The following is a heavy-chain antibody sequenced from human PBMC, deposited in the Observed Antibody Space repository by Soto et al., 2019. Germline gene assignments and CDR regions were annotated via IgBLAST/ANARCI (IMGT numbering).Heavy chain of an antibody. CDR2: VSSSSFHT. V-gene: IGHV3-11*06. CDR3: ARGVTDPPFDY. J-gene: IGHJ4*02. Sequence: PWGSLLLSCACSVFTFRNYWMTWVRQAPGKGLEWISYVSSSSFHTNYADSVKGRFTISIDNAKNPLYLQMNSLKAEDTAIYYCARGVTDPPFDYWGQGTMVTVSS. CDR1: VFTFRNYW. D-gene: IGHD2-21*02.